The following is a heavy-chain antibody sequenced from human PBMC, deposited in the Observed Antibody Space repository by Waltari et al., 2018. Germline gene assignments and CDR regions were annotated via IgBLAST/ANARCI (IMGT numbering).Heavy chain of an antibody. CDR2: IYYSGST. Sequence: QVQLQESGPGLVKPSETLSLTCTVSGGSISSYYWSWIRQPPGKGLEWIGYIYYSGSTNYNPSLKSRVTISVDTSKNQFSLKLSSVTAADTAVYYCARGRYDFWSGYYEPYGMDVWGQGTTVTVSS. CDR1: GGSISSYY. CDR3: ARGRYDFWSGYYEPYGMDV. V-gene: IGHV4-59*01. J-gene: IGHJ6*02. D-gene: IGHD3-3*01.